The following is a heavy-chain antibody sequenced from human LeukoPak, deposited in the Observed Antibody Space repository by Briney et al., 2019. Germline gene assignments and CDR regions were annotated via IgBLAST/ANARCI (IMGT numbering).Heavy chain of an antibody. D-gene: IGHD3-10*02. J-gene: IGHJ6*04. Sequence: GGSLRLSCAASGFTFSNFGMSWVRQAPGKGLEWVSVISGSGGSTYYADSVKGRFTISRDNSKNTMYLQMNSLRAEDTAVYYCAELGITMIGGAWGKGTTVTISS. V-gene: IGHV3-23*01. CDR1: GFTFSNFG. CDR2: ISGSGGST. CDR3: AELGITMIGGA.